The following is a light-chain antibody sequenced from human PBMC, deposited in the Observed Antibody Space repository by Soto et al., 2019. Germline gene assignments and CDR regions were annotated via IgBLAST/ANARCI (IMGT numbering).Light chain of an antibody. Sequence: ETAIAPSPSTPVLSRRGRGTLSCTAIQSVSFNLAWYQQKPGQAPRLLISSASARATGIPDRFSGSRSGTEFTLTISSLQSADFAVYYCQQYNKWPSTFGQGTKVDIK. J-gene: IGKJ1*01. CDR3: QQYNKWPST. CDR2: SAS. CDR1: QSVSFN. V-gene: IGKV3D-15*01.